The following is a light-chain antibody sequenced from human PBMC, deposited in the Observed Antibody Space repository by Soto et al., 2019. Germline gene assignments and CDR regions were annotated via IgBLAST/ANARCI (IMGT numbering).Light chain of an antibody. CDR1: RSISDW. CDR3: QQDYNSLT. J-gene: IGKJ4*01. CDR2: DAS. V-gene: IGKV1-5*01. Sequence: DIQMTQSPSSLSPSVGDRVTITCRASRSISDWLAWYQQKPGKAPELPIFDASNLKSGVSSRFSGSGSGTEFTLTISRLQPDDVATYYCQQDYNSLTFGGGTKV.